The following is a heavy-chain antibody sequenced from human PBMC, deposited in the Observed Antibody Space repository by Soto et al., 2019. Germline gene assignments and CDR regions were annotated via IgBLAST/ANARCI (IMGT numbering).Heavy chain of an antibody. V-gene: IGHV1-3*01. CDR2: IKAGNGDT. J-gene: IGHJ4*02. CDR1: GYTFTRYA. CDR3: ARDSSGLLGDY. Sequence: QVQLVQSGAEVKKPGASVKVACKASGYTFTRYAIQWVRQAPGQRLEWMGWIKAGNGDTKYSENFQGRVTITMDTPARTVFMELSSLRSEDTAVYYGARDSSGLLGDYWGQGTQVTVSS. D-gene: IGHD6-19*01.